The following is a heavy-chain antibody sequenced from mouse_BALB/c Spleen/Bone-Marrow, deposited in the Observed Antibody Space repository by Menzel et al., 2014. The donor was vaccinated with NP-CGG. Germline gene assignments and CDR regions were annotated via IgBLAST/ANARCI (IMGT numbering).Heavy chain of an antibody. CDR3: ARFITTATEYFDY. V-gene: IGHV1-4*01. CDR2: INPSSGYT. CDR1: GYTFXSYT. Sequence: VQLQQSGAELARPGASVRMSCKASGYTFXSYTMHWVKQRPGQGLEWIGYINPSSGYTNYNQKFKDKATLTADKSSSTAYMQLSSLTSEDSAVYYCARFITTATEYFDYWGQGTTLTVSS. D-gene: IGHD1-2*01. J-gene: IGHJ2*01.